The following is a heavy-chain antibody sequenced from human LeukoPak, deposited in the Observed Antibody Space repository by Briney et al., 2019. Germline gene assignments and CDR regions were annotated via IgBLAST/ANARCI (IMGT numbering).Heavy chain of an antibody. J-gene: IGHJ4*02. CDR3: AKGPRDYYGSGSYYNLPFDY. Sequence: GGSLRLSCAASGFTFSSYAMSWVRQAPGKGLEWVSAISGSGGSTYYADSVKGRFTISRDNSKNTLYLQMNSLRAEDTAVYYCAKGPRDYYGSGSYYNLPFDYWGQGTLVTVSS. CDR2: ISGSGGST. CDR1: GFTFSSYA. D-gene: IGHD3-10*01. V-gene: IGHV3-23*01.